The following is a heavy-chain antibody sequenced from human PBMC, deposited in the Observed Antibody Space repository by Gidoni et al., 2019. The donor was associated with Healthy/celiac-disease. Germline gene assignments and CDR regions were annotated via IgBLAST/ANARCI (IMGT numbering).Heavy chain of an antibody. V-gene: IGHV3-11*01. D-gene: IGHD5-18*01. Sequence: QVQLVDSGGGFVTPGGSLRLSCAASGFPFSDYYMSWIRQAPGKGLEWVSYISSSGSTIYYADSVKGRFTISRDNAKNSLYLQMNSLRAEDTAVYYCARADTTRYYYGMDVWGQGTTVTVSS. J-gene: IGHJ6*02. CDR2: ISSSGSTI. CDR1: GFPFSDYY. CDR3: ARADTTRYYYGMDV.